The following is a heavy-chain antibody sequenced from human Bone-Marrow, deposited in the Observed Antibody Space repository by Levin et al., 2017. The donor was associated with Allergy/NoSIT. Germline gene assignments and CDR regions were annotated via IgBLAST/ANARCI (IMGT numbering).Heavy chain of an antibody. CDR3: AGDYNNSGDYKY. Sequence: SVKVSCKASGDTFSSYTFSWVRQAPGQGLEWMGRIIPDLGIANYAQKFQGRVSITADKSTSTAYMELSSLRSEDTAVYYCAGDYNNSGDYKYWGQGTLVTVSS. V-gene: IGHV1-69*04. J-gene: IGHJ4*02. D-gene: IGHD3-10*01. CDR1: GDTFSSYT. CDR2: IIPDLGIA.